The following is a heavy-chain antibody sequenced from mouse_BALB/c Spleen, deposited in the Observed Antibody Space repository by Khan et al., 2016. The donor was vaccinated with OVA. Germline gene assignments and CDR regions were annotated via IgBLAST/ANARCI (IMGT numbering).Heavy chain of an antibody. J-gene: IGHJ3*01. Sequence: EVELVESGGGLVQPGGSRKLSCAASGFTFSSFGMHWVRQAPEKGLEWVAYISSDSSTIYYADTVKGRFTISRDNPKNTLFLQMTSLRSEDTAMCYCARSYPYYYGSSAWVAYWGQGTLVTVSA. CDR1: GFTFSSFG. CDR2: ISSDSSTI. CDR3: ARSYPYYYGSSAWVAY. D-gene: IGHD1-1*01. V-gene: IGHV5-17*02.